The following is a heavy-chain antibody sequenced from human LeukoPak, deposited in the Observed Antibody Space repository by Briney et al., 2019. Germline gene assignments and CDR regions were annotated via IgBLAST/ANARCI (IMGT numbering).Heavy chain of an antibody. V-gene: IGHV3-66*01. J-gene: IGHJ4*02. CDR2: IYSGGST. CDR3: ARDGVLRSYGLTPGY. CDR1: GFTVSSNH. D-gene: IGHD5-18*01. Sequence: QPGGSLRLSCAASGFTVSSNHMSWVRQAPGKGLEWVSVIYSGGSTYYADSVKGRFTISRDNSKNTLYLQMNSLRAEDTAVYYCARDGVLRSYGLTPGYWGQGTLVTVSS.